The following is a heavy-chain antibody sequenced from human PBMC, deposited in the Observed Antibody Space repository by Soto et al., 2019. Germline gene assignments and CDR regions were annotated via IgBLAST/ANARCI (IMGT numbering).Heavy chain of an antibody. CDR2: IYTSGST. CDR3: ARDLKAYGSGRPNCFDP. V-gene: IGHV4-4*07. J-gene: IGHJ5*02. CDR1: GGSISSYY. Sequence: SETLSLTCTVSGGSISSYYWSWIRQPAGKGLEWIGRIYTSGSTNYNPSLKSRVTMSVDTSKNQFSLKLSSVTAADTAVYYCARDLKAYGSGRPNCFDPWGQGTLVTVSS. D-gene: IGHD3-10*01.